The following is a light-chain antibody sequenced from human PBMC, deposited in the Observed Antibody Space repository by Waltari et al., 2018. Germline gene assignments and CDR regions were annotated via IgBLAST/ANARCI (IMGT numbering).Light chain of an antibody. J-gene: IGKJ2*01. CDR1: RSLVHSGGNTH. CDR3: MQGTHWPYT. CDR2: KVS. V-gene: IGKV2-30*02. Sequence: EVVMTQSPLSLPVTLGQPPSISCTPSRSLVHSGGNTHLISFQQRPGQSPRRLNDKVSNLDSGVPDRFRGSGSGTDFILKISRVEAEDVWVYYCMQGTHWPYTFGQGTKLDIK.